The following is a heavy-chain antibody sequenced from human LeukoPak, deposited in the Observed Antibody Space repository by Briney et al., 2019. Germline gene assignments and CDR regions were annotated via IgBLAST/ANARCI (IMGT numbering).Heavy chain of an antibody. CDR3: ARILMGSFDI. J-gene: IGHJ3*02. V-gene: IGHV1-69*04. D-gene: IGHD3-10*01. Sequence: ASVKVSCKASGGTFSSYAISWVRQAPGQGLEWMGRIIPILGIANYAQKFQGRVTITADKSTSTAYMELSSLRSEVTAVYYCARILMGSFDIWGQGTMVTVSS. CDR1: GGTFSSYA. CDR2: IIPILGIA.